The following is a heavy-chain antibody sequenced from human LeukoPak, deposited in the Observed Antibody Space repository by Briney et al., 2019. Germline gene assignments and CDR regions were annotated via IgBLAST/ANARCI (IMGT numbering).Heavy chain of an antibody. Sequence: GGSLRLSWAASGFTFSSYAMSWVRHAPGKGLEWVSVIYSGGSTYYADSVKGRFTISRDNSKNTLYLQMNSLRAEDTAVYYCARASGGRGPVDYWGQGTLVTVPS. D-gene: IGHD2-15*01. CDR2: IYSGGST. CDR3: ARASGGRGPVDY. J-gene: IGHJ4*02. V-gene: IGHV3-53*01. CDR1: GFTFSSYA.